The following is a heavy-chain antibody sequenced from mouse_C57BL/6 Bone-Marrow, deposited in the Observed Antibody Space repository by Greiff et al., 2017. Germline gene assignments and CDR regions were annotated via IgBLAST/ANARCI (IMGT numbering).Heavy chain of an antibody. CDR3: ARSRRLRQYVDV. D-gene: IGHD1-2*01. V-gene: IGHV1-82*01. CDR2: IYPGDGDT. CDR1: GYAFSSSW. J-gene: IGHJ1*03. Sequence: QVQLQQSGPELVKPGASVKISCKASGYAFSSSWMNWVKQRPGKGLEWIGRIYPGDGDTNYNGKFKGKATLTADKSSSTAYMQLSSLTSEDSAVYCWARSRRLRQYVDVWGTGTTVTVSS.